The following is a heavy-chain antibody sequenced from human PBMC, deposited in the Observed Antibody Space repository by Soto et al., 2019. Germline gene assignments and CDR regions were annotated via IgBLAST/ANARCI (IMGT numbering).Heavy chain of an antibody. CDR3: ARQNYDFWSGYSPQYYYYYYMDV. J-gene: IGHJ6*03. CDR1: GGSISSTSYY. D-gene: IGHD3-3*01. CDR2: IYYSGST. Sequence: LSLTFVVSGGSISSTSYYWSWIRQPPGKGLEWIGSIYYSGSTYYNPSLKSRVTISVDTSKNQFSLKLSSVTAADTAVYYCARQNYDFWSGYSPQYYYYYYMDVWGKGTTVTVSS. V-gene: IGHV4-39*01.